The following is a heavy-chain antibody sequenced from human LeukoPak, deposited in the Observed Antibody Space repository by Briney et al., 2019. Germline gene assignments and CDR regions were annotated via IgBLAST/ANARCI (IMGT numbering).Heavy chain of an antibody. CDR2: IIPIFRTS. CDR3: AREVRYCTGGVCFSFSWFDP. CDR1: RVTVRSYS. Sequence: SLKVSSKLSRVTVRSYSITWVRQAPRTGLECMRGIIPIFRTSNYAQKFQGRVTITAEESTSTAYMELSSLRSEDTAVYYCAREVRYCTGGVCFSFSWFDPWGQGTLVTVSS. V-gene: IGHV1-69*13. D-gene: IGHD2-8*02. J-gene: IGHJ5*02.